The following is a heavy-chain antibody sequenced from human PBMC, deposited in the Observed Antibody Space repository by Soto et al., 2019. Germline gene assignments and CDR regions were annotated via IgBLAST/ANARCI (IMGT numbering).Heavy chain of an antibody. D-gene: IGHD3-3*01. CDR2: ISYDGSNK. CDR1: GFTFSSYA. Sequence: ESGGGVVQPGRSLRLSCAASGFTFSSYAMHWVRQAPGKGLEWVAVISYDGSNKYYADSVKGRFTISRDNSKNTLYLQMNSLRAEDTAVYYCARDVRLLRFLEWLLFAWGQGTLVTVSS. J-gene: IGHJ5*02. V-gene: IGHV3-30-3*01. CDR3: ARDVRLLRFLEWLLFA.